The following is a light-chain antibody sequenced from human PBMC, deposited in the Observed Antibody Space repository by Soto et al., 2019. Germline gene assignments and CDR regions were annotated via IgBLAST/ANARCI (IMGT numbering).Light chain of an antibody. CDR2: GAS. V-gene: IGKV3-20*01. Sequence: EIVLTQSPGTLSLSPGERATLSCRASQSVSSSYLAWYQQKPGQAPRLLIYGASSRATGIPDRFSGSGPGTDFTLTISRLEPEDFAVYYCQQYVSSPWAFGQGTKVDIK. CDR3: QQYVSSPWA. J-gene: IGKJ1*01. CDR1: QSVSSSY.